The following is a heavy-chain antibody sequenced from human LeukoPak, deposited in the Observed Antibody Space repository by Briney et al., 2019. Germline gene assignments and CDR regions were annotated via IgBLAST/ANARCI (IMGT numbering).Heavy chain of an antibody. CDR1: GVTFSSYA. CDR3: ARDEGYGSGRLDI. J-gene: IGHJ3*02. CDR2: ISGSGGST. Sequence: PGGSLRLSCAASGVTFSSYAMSWVRQAPGKGLEWVSAISGSGGSTYYADSVKGRFTISRDNSKNTLYLQMNSLRAEDTAVYYCARDEGYGSGRLDIWGQGTVVTVSS. V-gene: IGHV3-23*01. D-gene: IGHD3-10*01.